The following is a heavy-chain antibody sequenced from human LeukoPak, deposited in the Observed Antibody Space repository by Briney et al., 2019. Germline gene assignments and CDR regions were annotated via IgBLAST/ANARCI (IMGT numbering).Heavy chain of an antibody. J-gene: IGHJ4*02. CDR2: ISSSSYI. Sequence: GGSLRLSCAASGFTFSSYWMSWVRQAPGKGLEWVSSISSSSYIYYADSVKGRFTISRDNAKNSLYLQMNSLRAEDTAVYYCASWRWINSTYNYWGQGTLVTVSS. CDR3: ASWRWINSTYNY. V-gene: IGHV3-21*01. D-gene: IGHD2-2*03. CDR1: GFTFSSYW.